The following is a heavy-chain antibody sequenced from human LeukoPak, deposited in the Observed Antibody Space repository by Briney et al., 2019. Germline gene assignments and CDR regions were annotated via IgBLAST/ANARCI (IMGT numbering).Heavy chain of an antibody. V-gene: IGHV5-51*01. Sequence: GESLKISCKGSGYSFTNYWIAWVRQMPGKGLECVGIIYPGDSDIRYSPSFEGQVTISADKSISTAYLQWTSLKASDTAMYYCARLHNSPRFDYWGQGTLVTVSS. J-gene: IGHJ4*02. D-gene: IGHD1-20*01. CDR2: IYPGDSDI. CDR3: ARLHNSPRFDY. CDR1: GYSFTNYW.